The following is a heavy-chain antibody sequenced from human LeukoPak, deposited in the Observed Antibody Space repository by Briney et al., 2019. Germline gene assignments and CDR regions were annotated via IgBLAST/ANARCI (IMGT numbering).Heavy chain of an antibody. CDR3: ATSGIVLMVYAIAD. Sequence: ASVKVSCKASGYTFTDYYMHWVQQAPGKGLEWMGRVDPEDGETIYAEKFQGRVTITADTSTDTAYMELSSLRSEDTAVYYCATSGIVLMVYAIADWGQGTLVTVSS. V-gene: IGHV1-69-2*01. J-gene: IGHJ4*02. CDR2: VDPEDGET. D-gene: IGHD2-8*01. CDR1: GYTFTDYY.